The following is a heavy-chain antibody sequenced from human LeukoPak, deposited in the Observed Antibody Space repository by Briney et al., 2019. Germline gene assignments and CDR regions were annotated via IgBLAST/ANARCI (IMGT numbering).Heavy chain of an antibody. J-gene: IGHJ6*03. CDR1: GGSISSYY. CDR3: ARVRFEQQLIYYYYYMDV. Sequence: PSETLSLTCTVSGGSISSYYWSWIRQPPGKGLEWIGYIYYSGSTNYNPSLKSRVTISVDTSKNQFSLKLSSVTAADTAVYYCARVRFEQQLIYYYYYMDVWGKGTTVTVSS. D-gene: IGHD6-13*01. CDR2: IYYSGST. V-gene: IGHV4-59*01.